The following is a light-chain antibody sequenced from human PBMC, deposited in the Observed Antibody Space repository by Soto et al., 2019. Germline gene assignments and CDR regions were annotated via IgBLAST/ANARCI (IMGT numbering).Light chain of an antibody. J-gene: IGKJ1*01. CDR3: QQYNSYWT. CDR2: DAS. V-gene: IGKV1-5*01. Sequence: DIQMTQSPSTLSASVGDRVTITCRASQSISSWLAWYQQKPGKAPKLLIYDASSLESGVPSRFSGSGSATEFTLTISSLQPDDFALYYCQQYNSYWTFGQGTKGDIK. CDR1: QSISSW.